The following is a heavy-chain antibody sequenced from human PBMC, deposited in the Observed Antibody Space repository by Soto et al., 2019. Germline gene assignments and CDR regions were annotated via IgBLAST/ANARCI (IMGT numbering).Heavy chain of an antibody. CDR3: ARVRNGDWYFDY. D-gene: IGHD2-21*02. Sequence: EVQLVESGGGLVQPGGSLRLSCAASGFTFSSYWMHWVRQVPGKGLVWVSRIKIDGSITSYADSVRGRFTISRDNAKNNRYLQMNSLRAEDTAVYYCARVRNGDWYFDYWGQGTLVTVSS. CDR2: IKIDGSIT. V-gene: IGHV3-74*01. CDR1: GFTFSSYW. J-gene: IGHJ4*02.